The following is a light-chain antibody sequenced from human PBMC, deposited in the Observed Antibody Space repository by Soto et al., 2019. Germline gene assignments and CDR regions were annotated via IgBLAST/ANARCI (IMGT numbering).Light chain of an antibody. CDR3: QQSYNTPWT. CDR1: QSISSY. CDR2: AAS. J-gene: IGKJ1*01. Sequence: DIQMTQSPSSLSASVGDRVTITCRASQSISSYLNWYQQKPGKAPKLLIYAASSLQSGVPSRISGRGSGTEFTLTISSLQPEDCATYYCQQSYNTPWTCGQGTKVDIK. V-gene: IGKV1-39*01.